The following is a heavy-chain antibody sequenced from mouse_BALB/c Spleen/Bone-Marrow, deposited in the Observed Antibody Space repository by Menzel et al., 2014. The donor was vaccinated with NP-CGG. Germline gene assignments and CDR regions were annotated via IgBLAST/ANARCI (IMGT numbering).Heavy chain of an antibody. CDR2: IDPENGDT. V-gene: IGHV14-4*02. CDR1: GFNIKDYY. CDR3: SLYDYDEKSAY. D-gene: IGHD2-4*01. J-gene: IGHJ3*01. Sequence: EVNVVESGAEFVRSGASVKLSYTASGFNIKDYYMHWVKQRPEQGLEWIGWIDPENGDTEYAPKFQGKATMTADTSSNTAYLQLSSLTSEDTAVYYCSLYDYDEKSAYWGQGTLVTVSA.